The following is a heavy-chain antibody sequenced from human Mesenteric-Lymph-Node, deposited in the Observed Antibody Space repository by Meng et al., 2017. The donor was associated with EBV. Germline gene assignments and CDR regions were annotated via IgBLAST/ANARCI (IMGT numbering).Heavy chain of an antibody. V-gene: IGHV3-23*01. CDR3: ARLTDY. Sequence: EGQLLESGGGVVQPGGSLRLSCAASGFTFSSHSMSWVRQAPGKGLEWVSAITGNGGNTYYADSVKGRFTISRDNSKNTVYLQMNSLRAEDTAVYYCARLTDYWGQGTLVTVSS. J-gene: IGHJ4*02. D-gene: IGHD3-9*01. CDR2: ITGNGGNT. CDR1: GFTFSSHS.